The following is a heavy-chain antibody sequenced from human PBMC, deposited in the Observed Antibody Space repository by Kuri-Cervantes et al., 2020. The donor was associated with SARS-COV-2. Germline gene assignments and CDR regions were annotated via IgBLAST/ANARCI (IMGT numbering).Heavy chain of an antibody. D-gene: IGHD6-19*01. CDR2: ISSSGSTI. CDR1: GFTLSDYY. Sequence: GGSLRLSCAASGFTLSDYYMSWIRQAPGKGLEWVSYISSSGSTIYYADSVKGRFTISRDNAKNSLYLQMNSLRAEDTAVYYCARIPGYSSGWLAFDIWGQGTMVTVSS. CDR3: ARIPGYSSGWLAFDI. V-gene: IGHV3-11*01. J-gene: IGHJ3*02.